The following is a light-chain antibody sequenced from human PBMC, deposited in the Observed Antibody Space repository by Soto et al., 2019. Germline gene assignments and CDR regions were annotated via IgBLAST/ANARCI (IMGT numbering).Light chain of an antibody. CDR2: DAS. CDR1: QTINSW. J-gene: IGKJ1*01. V-gene: IGKV1-5*01. CDR3: QQYDSYSSGP. Sequence: DIQMTQSPSTLSASVGDRVTITCRASQTINSWLAWYQQKLGKAPKVLIFDASSLKTGVPSRFSGSGSGTEFTLTISNLQPDDFATYYCQQYDSYSSGPFGQGTKVDIK.